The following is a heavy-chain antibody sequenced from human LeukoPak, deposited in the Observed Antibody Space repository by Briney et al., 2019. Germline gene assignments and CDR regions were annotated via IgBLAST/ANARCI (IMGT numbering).Heavy chain of an antibody. CDR3: ARASSGYDFWSGYYPSYYYYYMDV. D-gene: IGHD3-3*01. CDR1: GGTFSSYA. Sequence: SVKVSCKASGGTFSSYAISWVRQAPGQGLEWMGGIIPIFGTANYAQKFQGRVTITTDESTSTAYVELSSLRSEDTAVYYCARASSGYDFWSGYYPSYYYYYMDVWGKGTTVTVS. J-gene: IGHJ6*03. CDR2: IIPIFGTA. V-gene: IGHV1-69*05.